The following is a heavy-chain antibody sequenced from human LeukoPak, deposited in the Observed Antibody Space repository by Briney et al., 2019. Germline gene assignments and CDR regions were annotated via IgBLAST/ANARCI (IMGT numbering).Heavy chain of an antibody. CDR2: IIGSGEST. CDR1: GFTFSGFSFGSDT. CDR3: AKPGEQQEFRYFVD. V-gene: IGHV3-23*01. D-gene: IGHD6-13*01. Sequence: PGGSLRLSCAASGFTFSGFSFGSDTLKWGRQAAWKGLVWVAVIIGSGESTHNADSVKGRFPNSRDNSKNMLYLQLNSLRGEDTGIYYCAKPGEQQEFRYFVDWGEGTLVTVSS. J-gene: IGHJ4*02.